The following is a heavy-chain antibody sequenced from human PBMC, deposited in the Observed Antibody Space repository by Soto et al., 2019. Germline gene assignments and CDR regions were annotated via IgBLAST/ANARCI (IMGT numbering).Heavy chain of an antibody. Sequence: ASETLSLTCAVSGVSISSSNWWRWVRQPPGKGLEWSGEIYHSGSTNYNPSLKSRVTITVDKSKNQFSLKLSSVTAAATAVYYCARDRPMVRGVTNYYYYYGMDVWGQGTTVTVSS. CDR3: ARDRPMVRGVTNYYYYYGMDV. CDR1: GVSISSSNW. J-gene: IGHJ6*02. D-gene: IGHD3-10*01. V-gene: IGHV4-4*02. CDR2: IYHSGST.